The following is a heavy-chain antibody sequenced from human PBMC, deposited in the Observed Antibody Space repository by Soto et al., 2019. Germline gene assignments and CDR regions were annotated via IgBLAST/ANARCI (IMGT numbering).Heavy chain of an antibody. CDR3: ARQVVDGTVTGTGSFDY. CDR2: FYYSGST. D-gene: IGHD3-10*01. Sequence: QLQLQESGPGVVKSSETLSLTCTVSGGSISSSSYYWGWIRQPPGKGLEWIGSFYYSGSTYYYTSLKSRVTISGDTSENQTSLKLRSVTAADTGVYYCARQVVDGTVTGTGSFDYWGQGTLVTVSS. CDR1: GGSISSSSYY. J-gene: IGHJ4*02. V-gene: IGHV4-39*01.